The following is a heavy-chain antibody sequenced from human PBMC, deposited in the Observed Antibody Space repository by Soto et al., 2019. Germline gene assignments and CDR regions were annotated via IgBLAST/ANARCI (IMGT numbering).Heavy chain of an antibody. J-gene: IGHJ4*02. V-gene: IGHV2-5*02. CDR3: SRLVTAGITYYFDS. CDR2: IYWDDDK. CDR1: AFSLSTSGVG. D-gene: IGHD2-21*02. Sequence: QITLKESGPTLVKPTQTLTLTCTFSAFSLSTSGVGVGWIRQPPGKALEWLTFIYWDDDKRYSPSLKSRLTIPKDTAKNQVVLTMPTLAPVDTATYLCSRLVTAGITYYFDSWGPGTLVTVSS.